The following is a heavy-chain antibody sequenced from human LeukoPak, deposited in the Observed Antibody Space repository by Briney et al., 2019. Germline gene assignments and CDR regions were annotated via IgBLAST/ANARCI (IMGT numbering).Heavy chain of an antibody. CDR2: IKQDGSEK. CDR3: ARVRSTSCYMMDCYYYYGMDV. Sequence: GGSLRLSCAASGFIFSSYWMSWDRQAPGKGLEWVANIKQDGSEKYYVDSVKGRFTISRDNAKNSLYLQMNSLRAEDTAVYYCARVRSTSCYMMDCYYYYGMDVWGQGTTFTVSS. J-gene: IGHJ6*02. V-gene: IGHV3-7*01. CDR1: GFIFSSYW. D-gene: IGHD2-2*02.